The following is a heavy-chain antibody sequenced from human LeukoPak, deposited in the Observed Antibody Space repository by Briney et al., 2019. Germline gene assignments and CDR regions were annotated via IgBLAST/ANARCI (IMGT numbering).Heavy chain of an antibody. J-gene: IGHJ4*02. CDR1: GFTFSNAW. V-gene: IGHV3-15*01. CDR2: IKSKTDGGTT. Sequence: GGSLRLSCAASGFTFSNAWMSWVRQAPGKGLEWVGRIKSKTDGGTTDYAARVKGRFTISRDDSKNTLYLQMNSLKTEDTAVYYCTTFRGYSSSWYLFDYGGQGTLVTVSS. CDR3: TTFRGYSSSWYLFDY. D-gene: IGHD6-13*01.